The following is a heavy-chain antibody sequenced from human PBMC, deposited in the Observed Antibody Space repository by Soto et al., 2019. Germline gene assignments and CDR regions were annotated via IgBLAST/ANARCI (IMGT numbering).Heavy chain of an antibody. J-gene: IGHJ6*02. CDR3: ARNRGDSGYDYDGRGYYGMDV. V-gene: IGHV3-21*01. D-gene: IGHD5-12*01. Sequence: EVQLVESGGGLVKPGGSLRLSCAASGFTFSSYSMNWVRQAPGKGLEWVSSISSSSSYIYYADSVKGRFTISRDNAKNSLYLQMNSLRAEDTAVYYCARNRGDSGYDYDGRGYYGMDVWGQGTTVTVSS. CDR1: GFTFSSYS. CDR2: ISSSSSYI.